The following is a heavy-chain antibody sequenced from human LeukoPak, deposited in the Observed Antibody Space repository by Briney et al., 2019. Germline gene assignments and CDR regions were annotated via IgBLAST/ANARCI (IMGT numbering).Heavy chain of an antibody. CDR3: AKQTAVEGGYYHY. CDR2: SSGSGGST. D-gene: IGHD5-18*01. Sequence: GGSLNLSFLGSGLSLSSYAMSWFRKAPGKGLEWVSSSSGSGGSTYYADSVKGRFTISRDSSENTLYLKMSSLRVEDTAVYFCAKQTAVEGGYYHYWGQGTLVTVSS. V-gene: IGHV3-23*01. CDR1: GLSLSSYA. J-gene: IGHJ4*02.